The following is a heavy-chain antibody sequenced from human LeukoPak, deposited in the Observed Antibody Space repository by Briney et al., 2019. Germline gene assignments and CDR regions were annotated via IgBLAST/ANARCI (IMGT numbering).Heavy chain of an antibody. Sequence: SGPTLVNPTQTLTLTCTFSGFSLSTSGVGVGWIRQPPGKALEWLALIYWNDDKRYSPSLKSRLTITKDTSKNQVVLTMTNMDPVDTATYYCAHGSVTIFGVVPFNWFDPWGQGTLVTVSS. J-gene: IGHJ5*02. CDR1: GFSLSTSGVG. CDR2: IYWNDDK. D-gene: IGHD3-3*01. CDR3: AHGSVTIFGVVPFNWFDP. V-gene: IGHV2-5*01.